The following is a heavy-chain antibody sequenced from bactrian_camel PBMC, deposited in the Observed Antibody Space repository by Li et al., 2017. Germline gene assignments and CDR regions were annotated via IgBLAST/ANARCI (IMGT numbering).Heavy chain of an antibody. J-gene: IGHJ4*01. CDR2: INRDGTT. V-gene: IGHV3S53*01. D-gene: IGHD3*01. CDR3: AARGSYYCAFSPSRYESGY. CDR1: GDHQFSRYC. Sequence: HVQLVESGGGSVQAGGSLRLSCVASGDHQFSRYCMGWFRQAPGKEREGVALINRDGTTNYADSVKGRFTISEDNAKNTLYLQMNSLKPEDTAMYYCAARGSYYCAFSPSRYESGYWGQGTQVTVS.